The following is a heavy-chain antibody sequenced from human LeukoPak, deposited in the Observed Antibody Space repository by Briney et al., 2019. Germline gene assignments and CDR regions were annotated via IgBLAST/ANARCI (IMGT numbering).Heavy chain of an antibody. CDR1: GYTFTSYY. CDR2: INPSGGST. Sequence: ASVKVSCKASGYTFTSYYMHWVRQAPGQGLEWMGIINPSGGSTSYAQKFQGRVTMTRDTSTSTVYMELSSLRSEDTAVYYCASERLFGVATDAFDIWGQGTMVTVSS. D-gene: IGHD3-3*01. V-gene: IGHV1-46*03. CDR3: ASERLFGVATDAFDI. J-gene: IGHJ3*02.